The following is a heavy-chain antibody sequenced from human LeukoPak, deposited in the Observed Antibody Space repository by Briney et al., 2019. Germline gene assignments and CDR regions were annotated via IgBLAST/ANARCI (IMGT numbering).Heavy chain of an antibody. CDR3: AREKKQWLVPWFDP. D-gene: IGHD6-19*01. Sequence: PGGSLRLSCVASRFIFSVYGMHWVRQAPGKGPEWVAFMSYDENTEYYIDSVKGRFTISRDNSKNTLFLQLNNLRPEDTGVYYCAREKKQWLVPWFDPWGQGTLVTVSS. CDR1: RFIFSVYG. CDR2: MSYDENTE. J-gene: IGHJ5*02. V-gene: IGHV3-33*05.